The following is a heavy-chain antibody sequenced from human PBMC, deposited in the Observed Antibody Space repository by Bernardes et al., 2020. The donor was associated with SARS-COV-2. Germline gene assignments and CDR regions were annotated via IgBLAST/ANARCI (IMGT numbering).Heavy chain of an antibody. CDR2: ITDSALDT. D-gene: IGHD2-15*01. CDR3: AKDVVASKYWYFDL. Sequence: GGSLRLSCAASGFTFSSYAMSWVRQAPGKGLEWVSGITDSALDTDYADSVKGRFTISRDNSKNTLYLQMKSLRAEDTAVYFCAKDVVASKYWYFDLWGRGTLVTVSS. CDR1: GFTFSSYA. J-gene: IGHJ2*01. V-gene: IGHV3-23*01.